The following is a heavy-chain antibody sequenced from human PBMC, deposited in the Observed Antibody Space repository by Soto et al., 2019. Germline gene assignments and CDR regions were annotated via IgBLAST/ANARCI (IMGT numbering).Heavy chain of an antibody. V-gene: IGHV3-30*18. CDR2: ISYDGSNK. CDR3: AKDEDDIVVVPAAILY. J-gene: IGHJ4*02. Sequence: QVPLVESGGGVVQPGRSLRLSCAASVFTFSSYGMHWVRQAPGKGLEWVAVISYDGSNKYYADSVKGRFTISRDNSKNTLYLQMNSLRSEDTAVYYCAKDEDDIVVVPAAILYWGQGTLVTVSS. CDR1: VFTFSSYG. D-gene: IGHD2-2*01.